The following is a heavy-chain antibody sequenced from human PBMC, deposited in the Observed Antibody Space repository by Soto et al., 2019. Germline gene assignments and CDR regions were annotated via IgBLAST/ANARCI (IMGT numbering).Heavy chain of an antibody. CDR3: ARDGELLWFGELLSFFDY. CDR2: INSDGSST. D-gene: IGHD3-10*01. J-gene: IGHJ4*02. CDR1: GFTFSSYW. Sequence: VQLVESGGGLVQPGGSLRLSCAASGFTFSSYWMHWVRQAPGKGLVWVSRINSDGSSTSYADSVKGRFTISRDNAKNTLYLQMNSLRAEDTAVYYCARDGELLWFGELLSFFDYWGQGTLVTVSS. V-gene: IGHV3-74*01.